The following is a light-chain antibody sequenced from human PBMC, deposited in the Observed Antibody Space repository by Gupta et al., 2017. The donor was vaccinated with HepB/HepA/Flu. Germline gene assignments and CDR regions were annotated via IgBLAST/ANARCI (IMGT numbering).Light chain of an antibody. J-gene: IGLJ2*01. CDR2: EVN. V-gene: IGLV2-8*01. CDR1: SSDVDGNNF. Sequence: HSALPQPPYAPGSPGPPVTISSTGTSSDVDGNNFVSWYQQHPGKAPTLIIYEVNTRPSGVPDRFSGSKSGNSAALTVSGFQAEDEADYVGSAYAVGNKVFGGGTKVTV. CDR3: SAYAVGNKV.